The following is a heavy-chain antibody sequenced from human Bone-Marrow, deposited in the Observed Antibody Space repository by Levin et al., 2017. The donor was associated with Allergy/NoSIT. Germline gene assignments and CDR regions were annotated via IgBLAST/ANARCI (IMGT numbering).Heavy chain of an antibody. V-gene: IGHV1-46*01. CDR2: INPSGGSP. D-gene: IGHD2-15*01. CDR3: AREFVVVVVATAPPRASDAFDI. CDR1: GYTFTSYY. Sequence: ASVKVSCKASGYTFTSYYMHWVRQAPGQGLEWMGIINPSGGSPTYAQKFQGRVTMTRDTSTSTVYMELSSLRSEDMAVYYCAREFVVVVVATAPPRASDAFDIWGQGTMVTVSS. J-gene: IGHJ3*02.